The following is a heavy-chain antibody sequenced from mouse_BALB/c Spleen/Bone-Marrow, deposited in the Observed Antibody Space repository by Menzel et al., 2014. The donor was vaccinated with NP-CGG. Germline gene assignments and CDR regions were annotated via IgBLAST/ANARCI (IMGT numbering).Heavy chain of an antibody. J-gene: IGHJ3*01. V-gene: IGHV7-3*02. CDR3: ARGGYYYGSRWFAY. CDR2: IRNKANGYTT. D-gene: IGHD1-1*01. CDR1: GFTFTDYY. Sequence: EVMSVESGGGLVQPGGSLRLSCATSGFTFTDYYMSWVRQPPGKALKWLGFIRNKANGYTTEYSASVKGRFTISRDNSQSILYLQMNTLRAEDSATYYCARGGYYYGSRWFAYWGQGTLVTVSA.